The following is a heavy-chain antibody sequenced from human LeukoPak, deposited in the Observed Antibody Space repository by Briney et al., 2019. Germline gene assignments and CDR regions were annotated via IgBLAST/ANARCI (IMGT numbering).Heavy chain of an antibody. D-gene: IGHD3-16*01. Sequence: GGSLRLSCAASGFTFSSYGMHWVRQAPGKGLEWVAVIWYEGSNKYYADSVKGRFTISRDNSKNPLYLQMNSLRAEDTAVYYCAREGYDYAARELSPGYYFGMDVWGQGTKVTVSS. CDR2: IWYEGSNK. CDR1: GFTFSSYG. CDR3: AREGYDYAARELSPGYYFGMDV. J-gene: IGHJ6*02. V-gene: IGHV3-33*01.